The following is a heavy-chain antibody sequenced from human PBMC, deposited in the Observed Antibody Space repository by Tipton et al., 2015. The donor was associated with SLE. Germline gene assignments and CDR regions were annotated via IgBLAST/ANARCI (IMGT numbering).Heavy chain of an antibody. CDR2: ISNSGNYI. CDR1: GFTSNTYS. V-gene: IGHV3-21*03. D-gene: IGHD1-26*01. Sequence: SLRLSCTTTGFTSNTYSMNWVRQAPGKGLEWVSSISNSGNYILYSDSVKGRFTSSRDNARNSLHLQMNSLRAEDTGVYFCARDASGTHMNYYFDSWGQGTLVTVSS. J-gene: IGHJ4*02. CDR3: ARDASGTHMNYYFDS.